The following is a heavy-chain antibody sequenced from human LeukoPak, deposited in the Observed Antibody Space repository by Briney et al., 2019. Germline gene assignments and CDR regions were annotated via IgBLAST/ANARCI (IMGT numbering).Heavy chain of an antibody. CDR1: GFTFSSYG. CDR3: AKDRGSSWYRDHYGMDV. D-gene: IGHD6-13*01. Sequence: PGRSLRLSCAASGFTFSSYGMHWVRQAPGKGLEWVAVISYDGSNKYYADSVKGQFTISRDNSKNTLYLQMNSLRAEDTAVYYCAKDRGSSWYRDHYGMDVWGKGTTVTVSS. J-gene: IGHJ6*04. V-gene: IGHV3-30*18. CDR2: ISYDGSNK.